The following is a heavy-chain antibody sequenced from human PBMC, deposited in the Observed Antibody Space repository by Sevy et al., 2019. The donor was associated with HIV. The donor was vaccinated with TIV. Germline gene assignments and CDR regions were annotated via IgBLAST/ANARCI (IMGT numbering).Heavy chain of an antibody. CDR2: INPSGGST. Sequence: ASVKVSCKASGYTFTSYYMHWVRQAPGQGLEWMGIINPSGGSTSYAQKFQGRVTMTRDMSTSTVYMELSSLRSEDTVVYYCARDSDNYDILTGYHPFDYWGQGTLVTVSS. CDR1: GYTFTSYY. CDR3: ARDSDNYDILTGYHPFDY. D-gene: IGHD3-9*01. J-gene: IGHJ4*02. V-gene: IGHV1-46*01.